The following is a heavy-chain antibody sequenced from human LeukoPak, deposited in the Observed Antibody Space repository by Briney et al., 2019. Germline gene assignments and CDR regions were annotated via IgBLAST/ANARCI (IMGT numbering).Heavy chain of an antibody. CDR3: ARDRYYDSSGYSGYYYYYYMDV. CDR2: ISSSSSYI. CDR1: GFTFSSYS. D-gene: IGHD3-22*01. V-gene: IGHV3-21*01. J-gene: IGHJ6*03. Sequence: GGSLRLSCAASGFTFSSYSMNWVRQAPGKGLEWVSSISSSSSYIYYADSVKGRFTISRDNAKNSLYLQMNSLRAEDTAVYYCARDRYYDSSGYSGYYYYYYMDVWGKGTTVTVSS.